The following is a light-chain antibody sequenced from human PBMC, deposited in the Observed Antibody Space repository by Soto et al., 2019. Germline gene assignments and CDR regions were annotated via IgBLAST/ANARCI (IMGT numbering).Light chain of an antibody. J-gene: IGKJ1*01. Sequence: IVLTQSPVTLSLSPGERAARSCGASESVSSNYLAWYQQKPGLAPRLLIYDASGRATGIPDRFSGSGSGTDFILSISRLEPEDFAVYYCQQYGSSSWTFGQGTKVDI. CDR2: DAS. CDR1: ESVSSNY. V-gene: IGKV3D-20*01. CDR3: QQYGSSSWT.